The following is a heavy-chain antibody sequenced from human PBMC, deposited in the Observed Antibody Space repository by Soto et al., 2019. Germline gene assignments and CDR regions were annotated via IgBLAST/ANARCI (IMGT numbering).Heavy chain of an antibody. CDR1: GGSISSYY. V-gene: IGHV4-59*01. CDR2: IYYSGST. J-gene: IGHJ4*02. CDR3: ARRGSRWLRFGAFDY. D-gene: IGHD5-12*01. Sequence: SETLSLTCTVSGGSISSYYWSWIRQPPGKGLEWIGYIYYSGSTNYNPSLKSRGTISVDTSKNQFSLKLSSVTAADTAVYYCARRGSRWLRFGAFDYWGQGTLVTVSS.